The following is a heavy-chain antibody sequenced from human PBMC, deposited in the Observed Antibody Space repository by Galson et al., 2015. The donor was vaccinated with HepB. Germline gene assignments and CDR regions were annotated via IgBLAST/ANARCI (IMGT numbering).Heavy chain of an antibody. V-gene: IGHV3-48*01. D-gene: IGHD3-3*02. J-gene: IGHJ5*02. CDR2: ISSSSSTI. CDR1: GFTFSSYS. CDR3: ARDHFWSGYSPQAEDIQNWFDP. Sequence: SLRLSCAASGFTFSSYSMNWVRQAPGKGLEWVSYISSSSSTIYYADSVKGRFTISRDNAKNSLYLQMNSLRAEDTAVYYCARDHFWSGYSPQAEDIQNWFDPWGQGTLVTVSS.